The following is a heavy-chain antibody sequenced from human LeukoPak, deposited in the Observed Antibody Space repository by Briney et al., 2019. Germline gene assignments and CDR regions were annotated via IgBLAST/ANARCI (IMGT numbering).Heavy chain of an antibody. CDR1: GGSMSTYY. D-gene: IGHD6-19*01. J-gene: IGHJ2*01. V-gene: IGHV4-59*01. CDR3: ARDTSGWYFNL. CDR2: AHDSGTI. Sequence: PSETLSLTCTVSGGSMSTYYWTWIRQFPGKGLQWIGYAHDSGTINYNPSLKSRVTMSIDTSKNQFSLNLTSVTAGDTAVYYCARDTSGWYFNLWGRGTLVTVSS.